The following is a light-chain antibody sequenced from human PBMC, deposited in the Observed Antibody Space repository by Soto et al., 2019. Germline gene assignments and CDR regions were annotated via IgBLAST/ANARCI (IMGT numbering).Light chain of an antibody. CDR2: DAS. CDR3: QQYNSYSGT. Sequence: DIRMTQSPSTLSASVEDRVTITCRASQSISSWLAWYQQKPGKAPKLLIYDASSLESGVPSRFSGSGSGTEFTLTISSLQPDDFATYYCQQYNSYSGTFGQGTKVEIK. CDR1: QSISSW. V-gene: IGKV1-5*01. J-gene: IGKJ1*01.